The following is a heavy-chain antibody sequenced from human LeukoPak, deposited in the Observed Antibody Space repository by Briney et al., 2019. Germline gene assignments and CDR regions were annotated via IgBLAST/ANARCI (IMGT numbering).Heavy chain of an antibody. CDR2: IYTSGST. Sequence: SETLSLTCTVFGGSISTYYWSWIRQPPGKGLEWIGCIYTSGSTTYSPSLKSRVTMLIDTSRNQFSLKLTSVTAAGTAVYYCARPQHTGSTNAFEIWGQGTMVAVSS. CDR1: GGSISTYY. J-gene: IGHJ3*02. V-gene: IGHV4-4*09. D-gene: IGHD1-26*01. CDR3: ARPQHTGSTNAFEI.